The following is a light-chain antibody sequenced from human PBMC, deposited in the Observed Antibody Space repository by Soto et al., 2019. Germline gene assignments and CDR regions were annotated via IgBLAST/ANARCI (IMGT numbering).Light chain of an antibody. V-gene: IGKV3-20*01. J-gene: IGKJ1*01. CDR3: QQYDSSPKT. Sequence: EIVLTQSPATLSLSPGERATLSCWASQSVGSFLAWYQQKPGQAPRLLIYGASSRATGIPDRFSGSGSGTDFTLTISRLEPEDFAVYYCQQYDSSPKTFGQGTKVDIK. CDR1: QSVGSF. CDR2: GAS.